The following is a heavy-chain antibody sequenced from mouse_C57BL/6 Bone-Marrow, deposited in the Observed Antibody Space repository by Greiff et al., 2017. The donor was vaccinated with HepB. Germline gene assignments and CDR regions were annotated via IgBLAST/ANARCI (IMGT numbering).Heavy chain of an antibody. CDR2: IDPEDGET. Sequence: VQLQQSGAELVKPGASVKLSCTASGFNIKDYYMHWVKQRTEQGLEWIGRIDPEDGETKYAPKFQGKATITADTSSNTAYLQLSSLTSEDTAVYYCARSLITTVVATGYFDYWGQGTTLTVSS. CDR3: ARSLITTVVATGYFDY. D-gene: IGHD1-1*01. V-gene: IGHV14-2*01. J-gene: IGHJ2*01. CDR1: GFNIKDYY.